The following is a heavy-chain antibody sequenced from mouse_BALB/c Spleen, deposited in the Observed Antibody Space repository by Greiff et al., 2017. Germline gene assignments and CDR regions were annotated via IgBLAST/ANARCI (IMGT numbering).Heavy chain of an antibody. Sequence: DVKLVESGGGLVQPGGSRKLSCAASGFTFSSFGMHWVRQAPEKGLEWVAYISSGSSTIYYADTVKGRFTISRDNPKNTLFLQMTSLRSEDTAMYYCARGGSYYGNYNAMDYWGQGTSVTVSS. D-gene: IGHD2-1*01. J-gene: IGHJ4*01. CDR1: GFTFSSFG. CDR3: ARGGSYYGNYNAMDY. V-gene: IGHV5-17*02. CDR2: ISSGSSTI.